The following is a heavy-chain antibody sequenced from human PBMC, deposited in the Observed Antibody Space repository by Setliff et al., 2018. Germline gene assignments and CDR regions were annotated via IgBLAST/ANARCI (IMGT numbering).Heavy chain of an antibody. D-gene: IGHD1-26*01. Sequence: ASVKVSCKASGYTFVNYGINWVRQAPGQGLEWVGWIKTFSFKANYAQKLQDRVTITTDTSTTTVYMELRGLKSDDTAAYYCARSRVSSGGYNYYAMDVWGQGTTVTVSS. CDR3: ARSRVSSGGYNYYAMDV. J-gene: IGHJ6*02. V-gene: IGHV1-18*01. CDR2: IKTFSFKA. CDR1: GYTFVNYG.